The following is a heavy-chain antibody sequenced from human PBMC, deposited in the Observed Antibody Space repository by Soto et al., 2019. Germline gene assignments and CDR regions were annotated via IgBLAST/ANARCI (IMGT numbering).Heavy chain of an antibody. CDR2: ISSSGSTK. V-gene: IGHV3-48*03. CDR3: AREGPADGLDI. CDR1: GFTFSSFE. J-gene: IGHJ3*02. Sequence: EGQLVESGGGLVQPGGSLRLSCAASGFTFSSFEMNWVRQAPGKGLECVSYISSSGSTKYYADSVKGRFTISRDNAKNSLFLQMNSLRAADTAVYYCAREGPADGLDIWGQGTMVTVSS.